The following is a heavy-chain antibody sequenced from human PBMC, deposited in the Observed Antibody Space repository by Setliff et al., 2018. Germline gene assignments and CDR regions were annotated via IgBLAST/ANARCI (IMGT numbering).Heavy chain of an antibody. V-gene: IGHV4-39*06. J-gene: IGHJ5*02. CDR2: IYHSGST. CDR3: ARGKDYGAYWNWFDP. CDR1: GGTISSSSYY. Sequence: SETRSRTCTVSGGTISSSSYYWGWIRPPPGKGLEWLGSIYHSGSTYYNTSLNSRVTISGDTSKNQFPLKLISVTAADTAVYYCARGKDYGAYWNWFDPWGQGTLVTVS. D-gene: IGHD4-17*01.